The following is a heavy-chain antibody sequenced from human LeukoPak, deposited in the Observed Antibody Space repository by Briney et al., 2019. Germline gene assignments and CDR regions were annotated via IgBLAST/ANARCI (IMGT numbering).Heavy chain of an antibody. J-gene: IGHJ4*02. CDR3: ARGRDYKGSVDY. D-gene: IGHD4-11*01. Sequence: SVKVSCEASGGTFSSYAISWVRQAPGQGLEWMGRIIPIFGTANYAQKFQGRVTITTDESTSTAYMALSSLRAEDTAVYYCARGRDYKGSVDYWGQGTLVTVSS. V-gene: IGHV1-69*05. CDR1: GGTFSSYA. CDR2: IIPIFGTA.